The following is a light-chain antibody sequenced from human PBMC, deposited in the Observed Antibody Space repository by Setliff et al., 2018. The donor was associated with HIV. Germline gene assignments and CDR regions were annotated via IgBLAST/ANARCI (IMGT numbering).Light chain of an antibody. CDR2: GDH. CDR1: SSNIGSNT. V-gene: IGLV1-44*01. CDR3: AAWDDSLHGVV. Sequence: QSVLTQPPSASGTPGQRITISCSESSSNIGSNTVNWYQQFPGTAPKLLISGDHQRPSGVPDRLSGSKSGTSASLAISGLQSEDEADYYCAAWDDSLHGVVFGGGTKGTVL. J-gene: IGLJ3*02.